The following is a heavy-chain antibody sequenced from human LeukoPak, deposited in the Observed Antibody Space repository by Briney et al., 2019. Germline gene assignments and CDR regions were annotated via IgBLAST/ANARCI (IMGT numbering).Heavy chain of an antibody. V-gene: IGHV3-30*04. D-gene: IGHD1-1*01. J-gene: IGHJ6*04. CDR1: GFTFSSYA. CDR3: AREVQLERSPPCGMDV. Sequence: GRSLRLSCAASGFTFSSYAMHWVRQAPGKGLEWVAVISYDGSNKYYADSVKGRFTISRDNSKNTLYLQMSSLRAEDTAVYYCAREVQLERSPPCGMDVWGKGTTVTVSS. CDR2: ISYDGSNK.